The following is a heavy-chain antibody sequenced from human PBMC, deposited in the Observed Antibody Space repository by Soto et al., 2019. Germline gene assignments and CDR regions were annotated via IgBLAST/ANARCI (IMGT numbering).Heavy chain of an antibody. CDR3: ARGERYCSSTSCYDAFDI. J-gene: IGHJ3*02. V-gene: IGHV1-69*13. D-gene: IGHD2-2*01. CDR2: IIPIFGTA. Sequence: ASVKVSCKASGGTFSSYAISWVRQAPGQGLEWMGGIIPIFGTANYAQKFQGRVTITADESTSKAYMELSSLRSEDTAVYYCARGERYCSSTSCYDAFDIWGQGTMVTVSS. CDR1: GGTFSSYA.